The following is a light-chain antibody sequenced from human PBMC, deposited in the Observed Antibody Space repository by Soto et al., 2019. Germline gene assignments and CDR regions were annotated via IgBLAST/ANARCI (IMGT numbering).Light chain of an antibody. CDR2: AAS. J-gene: IGKJ1*01. CDR3: QHYNSYSEA. V-gene: IGKV1-8*01. Sequence: AIRMTQSPSSFSASTGDRVTITCRASQGISRYLAWYQQKPGKAPKLLIYAASTLQSGVPSRFSGSGSGTDFTLTISCLQSEDFATYYCQHYNSYSEAFGQGTKVDIK. CDR1: QGISRY.